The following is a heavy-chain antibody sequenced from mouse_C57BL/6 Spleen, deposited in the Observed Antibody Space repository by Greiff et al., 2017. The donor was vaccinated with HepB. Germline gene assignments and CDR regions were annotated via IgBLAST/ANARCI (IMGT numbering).Heavy chain of an antibody. Sequence: QVQLKQPGAELVRPGSSVKLSCKASGYTFTSYWMDWVKQRPGQGLEWIGNIYPSDSETHYNQKFKDKATLTVDKSSSTAYMQLSSLTSEDSAVYYCAREAYYYGSSPFAYWGQGTLVTVSA. CDR1: GYTFTSYW. J-gene: IGHJ3*01. CDR3: AREAYYYGSSPFAY. V-gene: IGHV1-61*01. CDR2: IYPSDSET. D-gene: IGHD1-1*01.